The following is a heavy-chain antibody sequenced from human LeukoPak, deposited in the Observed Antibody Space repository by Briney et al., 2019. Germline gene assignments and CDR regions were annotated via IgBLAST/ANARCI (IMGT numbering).Heavy chain of an antibody. J-gene: IGHJ6*03. V-gene: IGHV4-34*01. D-gene: IGHD1-14*01. Sequence: SETLPLTCAVYGGSFSGYYWSWIRQPPGKGLEWIGEINHSGSTNYNPSLKSRVTISVDTSKNQFSLKLSSVTAADTAVYYCARQPGRRDMDVWGKGTTVTVSS. CDR2: INHSGST. CDR1: GGSFSGYY. CDR3: ARQPGRRDMDV.